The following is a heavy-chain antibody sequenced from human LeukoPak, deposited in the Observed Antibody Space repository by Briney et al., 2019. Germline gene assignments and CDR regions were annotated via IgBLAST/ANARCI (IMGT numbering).Heavy chain of an antibody. CDR2: ISTSSSYI. CDR3: ARKSGAGDYYYYMDV. CDR1: GFTFSSYS. D-gene: IGHD2-21*01. V-gene: IGHV3-21*01. J-gene: IGHJ6*03. Sequence: GGSLRLSCAASGFTFSSYSMNWVRQAPGKGLEWVSSISTSSSYIYYADSVKGRFTISRDNAQNSLLLQMNSLRAEDTAVYYCARKSGAGDYYYYMDVWGKGTTVTVSS.